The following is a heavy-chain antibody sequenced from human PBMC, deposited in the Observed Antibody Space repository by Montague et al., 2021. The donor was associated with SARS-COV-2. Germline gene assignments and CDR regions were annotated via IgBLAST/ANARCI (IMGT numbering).Heavy chain of an antibody. J-gene: IGHJ4*02. CDR3: ARKASRGSTILGVVTATYYLDY. D-gene: IGHD3-3*01. CDR2: IYYSGST. V-gene: IGHV4-39*01. Sequence: SETLSLTCTVSGGSISSSSYYWGWIRQPPGKGLEWIGSIYYSGSTXYNPSLKSRVTISVDTSKNQFSLKLSSVTAADTAVYYCARKASRGSTILGVVTATYYLDYGGQGTLVTVPP. CDR1: GGSISSSSYY.